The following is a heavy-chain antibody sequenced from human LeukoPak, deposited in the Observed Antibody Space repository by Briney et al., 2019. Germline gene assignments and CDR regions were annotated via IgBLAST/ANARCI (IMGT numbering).Heavy chain of an antibody. V-gene: IGHV4-31*03. Sequence: SQTLSLTCTVSGGSISSGGYYWNWIRQHPGKGLEWIGYIYYSGSTYYNPSLKSRINISVDTSKNQFSLKLSSVTAADTAVYYCARPQTMGSSSPLGYWGQGTLVTVSS. J-gene: IGHJ4*02. CDR3: ARPQTMGSSSPLGY. CDR2: IYYSGST. D-gene: IGHD2-2*01. CDR1: GGSISSGGYY.